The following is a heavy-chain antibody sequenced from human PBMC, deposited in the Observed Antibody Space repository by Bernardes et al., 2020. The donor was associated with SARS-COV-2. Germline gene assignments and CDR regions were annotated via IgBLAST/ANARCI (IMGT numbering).Heavy chain of an antibody. CDR2: ISSSSSYI. Sequence: GGSLRLSCAASGFTFSNYTLNWVRQAPGEGLEWVSCISSSSSYIYYADSVKGRFTISRDNAKNSLYLQMNSLRAEDTAVYYCARAAGNYYYYGMDVWGQGTTVTVSS. D-gene: IGHD6-13*01. CDR3: ARAAGNYYYYGMDV. CDR1: GFTFSNYT. J-gene: IGHJ6*02. V-gene: IGHV3-21*01.